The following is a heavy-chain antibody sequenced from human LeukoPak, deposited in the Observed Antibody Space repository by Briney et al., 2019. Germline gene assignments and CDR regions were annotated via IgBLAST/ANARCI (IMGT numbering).Heavy chain of an antibody. J-gene: IGHJ6*03. D-gene: IGHD4-11*01. CDR3: ASTVKDYTHYYYYMDV. V-gene: IGHV1-69*05. Sequence: SVKVSCKASGGTFSSYAISWVRQAPGQGLEWMGGIIPILGTANYAQKFQGRVTITTDESTSTAYMELSSLRSEDTAVYYCASTVKDYTHYYYYMDVWGKGTTVTVSS. CDR1: GGTFSSYA. CDR2: IIPILGTA.